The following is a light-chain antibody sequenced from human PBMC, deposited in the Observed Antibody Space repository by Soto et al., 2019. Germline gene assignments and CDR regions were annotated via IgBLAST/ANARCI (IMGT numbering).Light chain of an antibody. J-gene: IGKJ4*01. CDR1: QSINRW. CDR3: QQYDSYALT. V-gene: IGKV1-5*02. CDR2: DAS. Sequence: DIQMTQSPSTLSASVGDRVTIICRASQSINRWLAWYQQTPGKAPKLLIHDASSLESGVPLRFSGTGAGTDFTLIISSLQSDDFATYYCQQYDSYALTFGGGTKVEIK.